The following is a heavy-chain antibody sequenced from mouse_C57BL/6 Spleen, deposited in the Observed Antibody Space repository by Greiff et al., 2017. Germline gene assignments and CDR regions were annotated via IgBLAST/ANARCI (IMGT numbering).Heavy chain of an antibody. J-gene: IGHJ3*01. D-gene: IGHD2-3*01. Sequence: VHVKQSGPELVKPGASVKISCKASGYSFTGYYMNWVKQSPEKSLEWIGEINPSTGGTTYNQKFKAKATLTVDKSSSTAYMQLKSLTSEDSAVYYCARRADGYPFAYWGQGTLVTVSA. CDR2: INPSTGGT. V-gene: IGHV1-42*01. CDR3: ARRADGYPFAY. CDR1: GYSFTGYY.